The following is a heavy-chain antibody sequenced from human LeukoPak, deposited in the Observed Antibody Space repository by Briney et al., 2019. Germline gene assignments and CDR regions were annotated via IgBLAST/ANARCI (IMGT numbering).Heavy chain of an antibody. J-gene: IGHJ5*02. V-gene: IGHV4-30-2*01. CDR2: IYHSGST. D-gene: IGHD3-3*01. CDR3: ARGYDFWSGANWFGP. CDR1: GGSISSGGYS. Sequence: SQTLSLTCAVSGGSISSGGYSWSWIRQPPGKGLEWIGYIYHSGSTYYNPSLKSRVTISVDTSKNQFSLKLSSVTAADTAVYYCARGYDFWSGANWFGPWGQGTLVTVSS.